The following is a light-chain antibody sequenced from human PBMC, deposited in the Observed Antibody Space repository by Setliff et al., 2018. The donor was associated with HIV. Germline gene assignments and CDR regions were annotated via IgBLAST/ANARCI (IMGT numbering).Light chain of an antibody. CDR3: QSYDSSLSGYV. Sequence: QSALTQPPSVSGAPGQRVTISCTGSSSNIGAGYDVHWYQQLPGTAPKLLTYGNSNRPSGVPDRFSGSKSGTSASLAITGXQAEDEADYYWQSYDSSLSGYVFGTGTKVTVL. J-gene: IGLJ1*01. CDR2: GNS. CDR1: SSNIGAGYD. V-gene: IGLV1-40*01.